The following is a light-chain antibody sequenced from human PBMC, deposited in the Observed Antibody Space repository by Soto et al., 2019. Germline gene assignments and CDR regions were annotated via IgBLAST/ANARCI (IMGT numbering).Light chain of an antibody. CDR1: SSDVGGYNF. CDR3: ASYTSSNTYV. Sequence: QSALTQPASVSASPGQSITISCTGASSDVGGYNFVSWYQQYSDKAPKLIIYEVSNRPSGISNRFSGSKSGNTASLTISGLQAEEEADYYCASYTSSNTYVFGTGTKLTVL. J-gene: IGLJ1*01. CDR2: EVS. V-gene: IGLV2-14*01.